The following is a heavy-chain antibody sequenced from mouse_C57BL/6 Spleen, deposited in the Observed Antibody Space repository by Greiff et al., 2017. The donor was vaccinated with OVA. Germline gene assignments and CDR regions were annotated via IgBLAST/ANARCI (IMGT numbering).Heavy chain of an antibody. Sequence: VQLQQSGPELVKPGASVKISCKASGYAFSSSWLNWVKQRPGKGLEWIGRIYPGDGDTNYNGKFKGKATLTADKSSSTAYMQLSSLTSEDSAVYFCAREATGGFADWGQGTLVTVSA. D-gene: IGHD4-1*01. CDR3: AREATGGFAD. CDR1: GYAFSSSW. CDR2: IYPGDGDT. V-gene: IGHV1-82*01. J-gene: IGHJ3*01.